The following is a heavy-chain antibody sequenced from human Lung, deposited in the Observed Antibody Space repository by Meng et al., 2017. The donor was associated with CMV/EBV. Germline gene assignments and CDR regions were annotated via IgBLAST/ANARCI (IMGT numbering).Heavy chain of an antibody. CDR1: GYTFTGYY. CDR2: IDPNSGGT. CDR3: SRYLVTIFGVVGAFGY. J-gene: IGHJ4*02. Sequence: SXXVSXKPSGYTFTGYYMHWVRQAPGQGLEWMGWIDPNSGGTNYAQKFQSRVTMTRDTSINTAYMQLGRLISDDTAVYYCSRYLVTIFGVVGAFGYWGQGTXVTVSS. V-gene: IGHV1-2*02. D-gene: IGHD3-3*01.